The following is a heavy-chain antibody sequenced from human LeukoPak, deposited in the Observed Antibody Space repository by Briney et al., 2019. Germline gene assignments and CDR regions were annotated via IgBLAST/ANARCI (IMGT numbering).Heavy chain of an antibody. D-gene: IGHD2-21*01. J-gene: IGHJ4*02. V-gene: IGHV3-30*02. CDR2: ILYDGSNK. Sequence: PGVSLRLSCAAATLTFSSNAMHWVRQAPGKGLEWLAFILYDGSNKYYADSVKARFTITRDNSKNTLYLQMNSLRAEDTAVYYCAKPSPSLFHFDYWGQGTLVTVPS. CDR3: AKPSPSLFHFDY. CDR1: TLTFSSNA.